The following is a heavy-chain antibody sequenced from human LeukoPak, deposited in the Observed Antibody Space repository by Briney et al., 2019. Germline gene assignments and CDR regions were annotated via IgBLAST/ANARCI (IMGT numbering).Heavy chain of an antibody. D-gene: IGHD2-8*01. V-gene: IGHV3-23*01. J-gene: IGHJ6*03. Sequence: GGSLRLSCAASGFTFSNYAMNWVRQAPGRGLEWVSGFSGSGGTTYYADSVKGRSTISRDNSKNTLYLQMNSLRAEDTAVYYCANGNRCTSPNCLGYYYFYMDVWGKGTTVTVYS. CDR1: GFTFSNYA. CDR2: FSGSGGTT. CDR3: ANGNRCTSPNCLGYYYFYMDV.